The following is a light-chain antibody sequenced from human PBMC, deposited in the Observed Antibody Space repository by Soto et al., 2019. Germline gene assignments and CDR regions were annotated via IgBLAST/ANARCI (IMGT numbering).Light chain of an antibody. J-gene: IGKJ5*01. V-gene: IGKV1-12*01. CDR3: QQAASFPIT. CDR2: TAS. Sequence: DIQMTQSQSSVSASVGDRETSTCRASQGVSTWLAWYQQKPGKAPNLLIYTASSLQSGVPSRFSGSGSGTDFTLTIIGLQPEDFATYYCQQAASFPITFGQGTRLEIK. CDR1: QGVSTW.